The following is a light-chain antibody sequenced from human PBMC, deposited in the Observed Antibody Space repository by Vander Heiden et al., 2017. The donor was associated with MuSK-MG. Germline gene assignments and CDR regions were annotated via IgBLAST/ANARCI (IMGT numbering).Light chain of an antibody. Sequence: EIVLTQSPATLSLSPGERATLSCRASQSVSSYLAWYQQKPVQAPRPLIYDASTMATRIPARSSGRGSGTDFTLTIISLETEHFAADNCVPPANWITFGGGTRLEMK. CDR1: QSVSSY. V-gene: IGKV3-11*01. CDR2: DAS. J-gene: IGKJ5*01. CDR3: VPPANWIT.